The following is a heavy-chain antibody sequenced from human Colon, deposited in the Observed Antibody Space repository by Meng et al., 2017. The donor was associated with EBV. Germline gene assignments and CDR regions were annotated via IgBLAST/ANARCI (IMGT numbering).Heavy chain of an antibody. D-gene: IGHD2-21*02. Sequence: QGQLEESGPGVVKPSGTLSLTCAVSGGSLSSRNWWSWVRQPPGKGLEWIGEIYHSGSTNYNPSLKSRVTISVDESKNQFSLRLSSVTAADTAVYYCARVGAYCGGDCYHPRWGQGTLVTVSS. CDR3: ARVGAYCGGDCYHPR. J-gene: IGHJ4*02. CDR2: IYHSGST. CDR1: GGSLSSRNW. V-gene: IGHV4-4*02.